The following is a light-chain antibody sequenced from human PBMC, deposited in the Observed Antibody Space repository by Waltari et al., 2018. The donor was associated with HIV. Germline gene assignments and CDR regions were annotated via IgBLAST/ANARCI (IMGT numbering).Light chain of an antibody. Sequence: DIQMTQSPSSLSASVGDRVTTTCQASQDISNFLNWYQQKPGKAPKLLIYDASNLETGVPSRFSGSGSGTDFTFTISSLQPEDIATYYCQQYDNLPMYTFGQGTKLEI. CDR2: DAS. CDR1: QDISNF. V-gene: IGKV1-33*01. CDR3: QQYDNLPMYT. J-gene: IGKJ2*01.